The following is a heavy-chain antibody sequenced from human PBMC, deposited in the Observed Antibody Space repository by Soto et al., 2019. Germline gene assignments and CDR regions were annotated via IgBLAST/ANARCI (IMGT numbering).Heavy chain of an antibody. J-gene: IGHJ4*02. Sequence: GGSLRLSCVGSGFTFSDYYMSWFRQAPGKGLEWVSYISSGSSTISYSDSVKGRFTISRDSAKNSLYLQMNSLRAEDTAVYYCARAMYSSKTDFDYWGQGTLVTVYS. CDR3: ARAMYSSKTDFDY. V-gene: IGHV3-11*01. CDR1: GFTFSDYY. D-gene: IGHD6-13*01. CDR2: ISSGSSTI.